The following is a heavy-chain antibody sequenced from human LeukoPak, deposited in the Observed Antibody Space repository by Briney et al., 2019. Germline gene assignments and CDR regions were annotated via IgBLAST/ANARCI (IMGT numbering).Heavy chain of an antibody. J-gene: IGHJ4*02. V-gene: IGHV4-4*07. CDR2: IYYTGNT. Sequence: SETLSLTCSVSGGSTSDYYWNWIRQPARQGLEWLGRIYYTGNTASNPSLESRLTISLDTAKNQFSLKLTSVPAAPAAVYYCARGGTLFTYFASWGQGTLVTVSS. CDR1: GGSTSDYY. D-gene: IGHD3-10*02. CDR3: ARGGTLFTYFAS.